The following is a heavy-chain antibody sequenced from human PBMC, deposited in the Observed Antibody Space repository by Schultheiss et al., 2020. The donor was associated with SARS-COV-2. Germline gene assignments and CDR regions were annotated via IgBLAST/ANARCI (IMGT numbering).Heavy chain of an antibody. V-gene: IGHV3-21*01. CDR3: ARPSGSYWEGYFDY. CDR1: GFTFSSYA. D-gene: IGHD1-26*01. J-gene: IGHJ4*02. Sequence: GESLKISCAASGFTFSSYAMHWVRQASGKGLEWVSSISSSNSYIYYADSVKGRFTISRDNAKNTLYLQMNSLRAEDTAVFYCARPSGSYWEGYFDYWGQGTLVTVSS. CDR2: ISSSNSYI.